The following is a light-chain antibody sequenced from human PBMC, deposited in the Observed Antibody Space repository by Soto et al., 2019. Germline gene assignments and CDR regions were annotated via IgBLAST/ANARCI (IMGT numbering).Light chain of an antibody. CDR3: SSYTSSSTLSYV. V-gene: IGLV2-14*01. Sequence: QSALTQPASVSGSPGQSITISCTGTSSDVGGYNYVSWYQQHPGKAPKLMIYDVRNRPSGVSNRFSGSKSGNTASLTNSGLQAEDEADYYCSSYTSSSTLSYVFGTGTKLTVL. CDR2: DVR. J-gene: IGLJ1*01. CDR1: SSDVGGYNY.